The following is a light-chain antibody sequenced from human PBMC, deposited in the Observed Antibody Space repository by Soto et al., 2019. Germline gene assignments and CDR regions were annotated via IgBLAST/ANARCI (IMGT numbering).Light chain of an antibody. CDR2: GAS. CDR3: QQSYSLPLT. Sequence: PMTQSPSSLSGSVGARVAIPCGSSQSRSDYLNWYQQKPGKALKLVIYGASNLQSGVPPRFSGSGSGSEFTLTISGLQPDDFAIYFCQQSYSLPLTFGPGTKVDIK. J-gene: IGKJ3*01. CDR1: QSRSDY. V-gene: IGKV1-39*01.